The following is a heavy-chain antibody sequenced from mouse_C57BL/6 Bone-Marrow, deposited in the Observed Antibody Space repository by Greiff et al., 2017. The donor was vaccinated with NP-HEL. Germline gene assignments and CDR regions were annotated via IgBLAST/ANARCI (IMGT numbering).Heavy chain of an antibody. D-gene: IGHD2-2*01. CDR2: IYPGDGDT. CDR3: ARCGGLRGYFDV. Sequence: QVQLQQSGAELVKPGASVKISCKASGYAFSSYWMNWVKQRPGKGLEWIGQIYPGDGDTNYNGKLKGKATLTADKSSSTAYMQLSSLTSEDSAVYFCARCGGLRGYFDVWGTGTTVTVSS. V-gene: IGHV1-80*01. J-gene: IGHJ1*03. CDR1: GYAFSSYW.